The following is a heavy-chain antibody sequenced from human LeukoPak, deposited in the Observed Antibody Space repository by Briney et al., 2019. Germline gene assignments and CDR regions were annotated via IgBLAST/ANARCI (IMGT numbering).Heavy chain of an antibody. J-gene: IGHJ4*02. CDR3: ARGRAVAGTYFDY. D-gene: IGHD6-19*01. CDR1: GFTFNSYA. Sequence: GASLRLSCAASGFTFNSYAMSWVRQAPGKGLEWVSGISGSGDSTYYADSVKGRFTISRDNSKSTLYLQMSSLRAEDTAVYYCARGRAVAGTYFDYWGQGTLVTVSS. CDR2: ISGSGDST. V-gene: IGHV3-23*01.